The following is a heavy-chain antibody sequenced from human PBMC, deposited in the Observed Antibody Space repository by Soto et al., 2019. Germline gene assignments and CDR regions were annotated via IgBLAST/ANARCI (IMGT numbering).Heavy chain of an antibody. CDR2: IIPIFGTA. V-gene: IGHV1-69*13. Sequence: SVKVSCKASGGTFSSYSISWVRQAPGQGLEWMGGIIPIFGTANYAQKFQGRVTITADESTSTAYMELSSLRSEDTAVYYCARDNHYLSYYYGMDVWGQGTTVTVSS. D-gene: IGHD3-10*01. CDR1: GGTFSSYS. J-gene: IGHJ6*02. CDR3: ARDNHYLSYYYGMDV.